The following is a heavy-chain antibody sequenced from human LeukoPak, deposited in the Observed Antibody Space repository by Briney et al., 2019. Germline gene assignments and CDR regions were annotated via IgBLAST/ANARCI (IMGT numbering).Heavy chain of an antibody. J-gene: IGHJ4*02. CDR2: MYPGDSDT. Sequence: GASLKISCKGSGYSFNIYWIAWVRQLPGKGLEWMGIMYPGDSDTRYSPSFQGQVTISADKSINTAYLQWSSLKASDTAMYYCARGGGFTMIVYYFDYWGQGTLVTVSS. CDR1: GYSFNIYW. D-gene: IGHD3-22*01. V-gene: IGHV5-51*01. CDR3: ARGGGFTMIVYYFDY.